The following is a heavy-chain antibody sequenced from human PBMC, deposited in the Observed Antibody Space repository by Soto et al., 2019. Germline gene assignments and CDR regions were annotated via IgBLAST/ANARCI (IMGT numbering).Heavy chain of an antibody. V-gene: IGHV3-23*01. CDR1: GFSLTSYA. D-gene: IGHD3-10*01. CDR3: AKAVGQYLFFFNR. CDR2: IGVSGRGP. Sequence: GGSLRLSCAVSGFSLTSYATSWVRQAPGKGLEWVAGIGVSGRGPLYADSVEGRFSISKDISKNTLDLQLNSLRAEDSAVYYCAKAVGQYLFFFNRWGQGTVVTVSS. J-gene: IGHJ1*01.